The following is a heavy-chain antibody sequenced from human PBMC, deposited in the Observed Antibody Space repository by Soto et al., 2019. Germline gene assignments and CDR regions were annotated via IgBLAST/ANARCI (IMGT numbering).Heavy chain of an antibody. CDR2: IYYSGST. D-gene: IGHD5-18*01. J-gene: IGHJ5*02. CDR1: GGSISSYY. V-gene: IGHV4-59*01. CDR3: ARAGERGYSYDYNWFDP. Sequence: SETLSLTCTVSGGSISSYYWSWIRQPPGKGLEWIGYIYYSGSTNYNPSLKSRVTISVDTSKNQFSLKLSSVTAADTAVYYCARAGERGYSYDYNWFDPWGQGTLVTVS.